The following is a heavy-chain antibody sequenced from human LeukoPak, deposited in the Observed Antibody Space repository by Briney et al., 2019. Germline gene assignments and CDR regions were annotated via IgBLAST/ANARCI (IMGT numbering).Heavy chain of an antibody. J-gene: IGHJ4*02. V-gene: IGHV4-59*01. CDR2: VHYSGTT. Sequence: PSETLSLTCTVSDGSFTNYDWSWVRQTPGKGLAFIGHVHYSGTTNYNPSLRSRVTISIDTSKKHFFLKLKSVTAADTAVYYCATGYGDFRVEGRYFYSWGQGTLVTVSS. D-gene: IGHD4-17*01. CDR1: DGSFTNYD. CDR3: ATGYGDFRVEGRYFYS.